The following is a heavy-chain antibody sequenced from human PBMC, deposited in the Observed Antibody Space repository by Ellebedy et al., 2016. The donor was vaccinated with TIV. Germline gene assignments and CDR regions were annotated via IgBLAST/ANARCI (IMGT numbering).Heavy chain of an antibody. Sequence: MPSETLSPTCTVSGGSISNYYWSWVRQPPGKGLEWIGYTHYSGTTSYNPSPKSRVTISVDMSKNQFSLKLSSVTAADTAVYYCARRGLKSIAPAGGGLGHFHYMDVWGKGTTVTVSS. D-gene: IGHD6-13*01. V-gene: IGHV4-59*08. CDR2: THYSGTT. J-gene: IGHJ6*03. CDR1: GGSISNYY. CDR3: ARRGLKSIAPAGGGLGHFHYMDV.